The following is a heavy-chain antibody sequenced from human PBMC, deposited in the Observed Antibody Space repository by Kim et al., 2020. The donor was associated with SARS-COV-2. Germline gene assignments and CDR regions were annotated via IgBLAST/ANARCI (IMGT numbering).Heavy chain of an antibody. J-gene: IGHJ6*02. V-gene: IGHV3-30*04. CDR3: QRSGVSHAYYFYAMDV. Sequence: DSVDGRCPISRDNSKYTLYLRMNSLRAEDTAVYYCQRSGVSHAYYFYAMDVWGQGTTVTVSS. D-gene: IGHD2-15*01.